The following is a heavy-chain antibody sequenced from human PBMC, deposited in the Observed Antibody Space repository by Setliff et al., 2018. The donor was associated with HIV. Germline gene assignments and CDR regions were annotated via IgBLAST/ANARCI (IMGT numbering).Heavy chain of an antibody. J-gene: IGHJ4*02. D-gene: IGHD3-22*01. Sequence: GGSLRLSCAASGFTFSIYSMNWVRQAPGKGLEWVSYISSSSSTIYYADSVRGRFTICRDNAKNFLYLQMSSLRAEDTAVYYCAKAHPGSSGLIDYWGQGTLVTVSS. CDR1: GFTFSIYS. CDR3: AKAHPGSSGLIDY. CDR2: ISSSSSTI. V-gene: IGHV3-48*01.